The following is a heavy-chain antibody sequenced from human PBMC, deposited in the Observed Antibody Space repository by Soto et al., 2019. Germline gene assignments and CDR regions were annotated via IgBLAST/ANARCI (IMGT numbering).Heavy chain of an antibody. J-gene: IGHJ6*02. Sequence: PSQTLSLTCAVYGGSFSGYYWSWIRQPPGKGLEWIGEINHSGSTNYNPSLKSRVTISVDTSKNQFSLKRSSVTAADTAVYYCARLIAVAFGMDVWGQGTTVKVSS. CDR1: GGSFSGYY. V-gene: IGHV4-34*01. D-gene: IGHD6-19*01. CDR3: ARLIAVAFGMDV. CDR2: INHSGST.